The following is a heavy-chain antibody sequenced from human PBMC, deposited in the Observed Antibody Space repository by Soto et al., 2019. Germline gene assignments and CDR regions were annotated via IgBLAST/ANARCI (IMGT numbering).Heavy chain of an antibody. CDR3: AKDAGTVTNYYGMDV. V-gene: IGHV3-30*18. CDR1: GXTFSSYG. CDR2: ISYDGSNK. Sequence: LRLSFAASGXTFSSYGMHWVRQAPGKGLEWVAVISYDGSNKYYADSVKGRFTISRDNSKNTLYLQMNSLRAEDTAVYYCAKDAGTVTNYYGMDVWGQGTTVTVSS. D-gene: IGHD4-4*01. J-gene: IGHJ6*02.